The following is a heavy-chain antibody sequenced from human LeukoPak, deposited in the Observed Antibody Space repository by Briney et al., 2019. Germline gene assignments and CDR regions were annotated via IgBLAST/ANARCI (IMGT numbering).Heavy chain of an antibody. D-gene: IGHD3-22*01. V-gene: IGHV3-23*01. CDR2: TSGSGGTK. CDR1: GFIFKNHA. J-gene: IGHJ3*01. CDR3: AKFPSYDSSGHDGFDV. Sequence: PGGSLRLSCAASGFIFKNHAMSWVRQAPGKGLEWVSATSGSGGTKFYADSVKGRFTISRDNSKDTLYLRMNSLRAEDTAIYYCAKFPSYDSSGHDGFDVWGQGTRVTVS.